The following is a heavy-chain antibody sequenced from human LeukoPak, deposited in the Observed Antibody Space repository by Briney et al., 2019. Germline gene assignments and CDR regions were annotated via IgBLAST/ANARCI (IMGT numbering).Heavy chain of an antibody. CDR2: INPNSGGT. CDR3: ARVGYYYDSSGYSAGYAFDI. J-gene: IGHJ3*02. V-gene: IGHV1-2*02. Sequence: ASVKVSCKTSGYTFTDYYMHWVRQAPGQGLEWMGWINPNSGGTNYAQKFQGRVTMTRDTSISTAYMELSRLRSDDTAVYYCARVGYYYDSSGYSAGYAFDIWGQGTMVTVSS. CDR1: GYTFTDYY. D-gene: IGHD3-22*01.